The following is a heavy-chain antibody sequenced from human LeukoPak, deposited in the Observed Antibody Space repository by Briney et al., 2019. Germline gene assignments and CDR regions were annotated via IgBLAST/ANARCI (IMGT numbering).Heavy chain of an antibody. CDR2: IYTRGST. V-gene: IGHV4-4*07. Sequence: SETLSLTCTVSGGSINNYYWSWIRQPAGKGLEWIGRIYTRGSTNYNPSLKSRGTTSVDTSKNQFSLKLSSVTAADTAVYYCARGRHCSADICSGGDAFDIWGQGTMVSVSS. CDR3: ARGRHCSADICSGGDAFDI. CDR1: GGSINNYY. J-gene: IGHJ3*02. D-gene: IGHD2-15*01.